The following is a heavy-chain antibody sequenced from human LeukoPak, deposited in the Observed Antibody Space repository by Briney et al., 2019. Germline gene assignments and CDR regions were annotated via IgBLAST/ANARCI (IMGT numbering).Heavy chain of an antibody. V-gene: IGHV4-34*01. CDR1: GGSFSGYY. CDR2: INHSGST. Sequence: SETLSLTCAVYGGSFSGYYWSWIRQPPGKGLEWIGEINHSGSTNYNPSLKSRVTISVDTSKNQFSLKLSSVTAADTAVYYSARGQRSSSSYMTRDFDYWGQGTLVTVSS. D-gene: IGHD6-13*01. CDR3: ARGQRSSSSYMTRDFDY. J-gene: IGHJ4*02.